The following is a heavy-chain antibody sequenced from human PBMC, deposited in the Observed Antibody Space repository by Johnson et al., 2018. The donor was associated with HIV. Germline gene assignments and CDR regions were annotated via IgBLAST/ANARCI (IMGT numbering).Heavy chain of an antibody. D-gene: IGHD3-10*01. Sequence: EVQLVESGGGLIQPGGSLRLSCAASGFTVSSNYMSWVRQAPGKGLEWVSVIYSGGSTYYADSVKGRFTISRDNSKNTLYLQMNSLRAEDTDVYYCARDQPALVRGVIITGAFDIWGQGTMVTVSS. CDR3: ARDQPALVRGVIITGAFDI. J-gene: IGHJ3*02. CDR1: GFTVSSNY. CDR2: IYSGGST. V-gene: IGHV3-53*01.